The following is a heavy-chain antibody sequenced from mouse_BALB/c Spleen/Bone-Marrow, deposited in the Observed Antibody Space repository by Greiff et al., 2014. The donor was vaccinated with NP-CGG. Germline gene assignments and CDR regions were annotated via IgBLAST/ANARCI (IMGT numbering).Heavy chain of an antibody. Sequence: VQLQQSGAELVRSGASVKLSCTASGFNIKDYYMHWVKQRPEQGLEWIGWIDPENGDTEYAPKFQGKATMTADTSSNTAYLQLSSLTSEDTAVYYCTLYRFPPPWFGYWGQGTLVTVSA. CDR3: TLYRFPPPWFGY. CDR1: GFNIKDYY. D-gene: IGHD2-14*01. J-gene: IGHJ3*01. CDR2: IDPENGDT. V-gene: IGHV14-4*02.